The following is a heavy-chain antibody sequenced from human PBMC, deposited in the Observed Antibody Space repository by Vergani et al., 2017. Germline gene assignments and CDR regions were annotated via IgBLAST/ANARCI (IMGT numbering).Heavy chain of an antibody. CDR3: ARDGGGYSYGPSGDYYYYGMDV. V-gene: IGHV1-69*18. D-gene: IGHD5-18*01. CDR2: IIPIFGTA. CDR1: GGTFSSYA. Sequence: QVQLVQSGAEVKKPGSSVKVSCKASGGTFSSYAISWVRQAPGQGLEWMGRIIPIFGTANYAQKFQGRVTITADESRSTAYMELSSLRSEDTAVYYCARDGGGYSYGPSGDYYYYGMDVWGQGTTVTVSS. J-gene: IGHJ6*02.